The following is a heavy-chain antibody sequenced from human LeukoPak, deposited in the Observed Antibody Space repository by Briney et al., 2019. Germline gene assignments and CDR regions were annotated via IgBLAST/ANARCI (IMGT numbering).Heavy chain of an antibody. CDR3: ARDRERLADY. CDR1: GFTFSSYS. D-gene: IGHD6-19*01. J-gene: IGHJ4*02. CDR2: ISSRSSYI. Sequence: GGSLRLSCAASGFTFSSYSMNWVRQAPGKGLEWVSSISSRSSYIYYADSVKGRFTISRDNAKDSLYLQMNSLRAEDTAVYYCARDRERLADYWGQGTLVTVSS. V-gene: IGHV3-21*01.